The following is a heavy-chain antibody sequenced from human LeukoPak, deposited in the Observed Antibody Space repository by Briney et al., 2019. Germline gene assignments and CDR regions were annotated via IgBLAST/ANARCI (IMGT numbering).Heavy chain of an antibody. CDR3: ARLVVGYNWNDDSRYYFDY. D-gene: IGHD1-20*01. V-gene: IGHV4-39*07. CDR2: INHSGSP. CDR1: GVSISSSNYY. J-gene: IGHJ4*02. Sequence: PSETLSLICTVSGVSISSSNYYWGWIRQPPGEGLEWIGDINHSGSPNYNPSLKSRVTILVDTSKNQFSLKLRSVTAADAAVYYCARLVVGYNWNDDSRYYFDYWGQGTLVTVSS.